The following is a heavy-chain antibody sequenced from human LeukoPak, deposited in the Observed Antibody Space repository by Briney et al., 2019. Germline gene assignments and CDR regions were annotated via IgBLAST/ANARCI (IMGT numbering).Heavy chain of an antibody. J-gene: IGHJ3*02. CDR1: GFSFRSFG. CDR2: IWYDGSNK. CDR3: AKDLRFSCGGDCPRAFEM. D-gene: IGHD2-21*02. Sequence: HPGASLRLSCASSGFSFRSFGMHWVRQSPGKGLEGVATIWYDGSNKYYADSVTGRFTISRDNSKNTLYLQMNSLRDEDTAVYYCAKDLRFSCGGDCPRAFEMWGQGTMVTVSS. V-gene: IGHV3-33*06.